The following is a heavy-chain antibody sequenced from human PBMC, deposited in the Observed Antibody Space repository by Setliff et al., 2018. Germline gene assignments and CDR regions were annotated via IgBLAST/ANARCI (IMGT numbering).Heavy chain of an antibody. V-gene: IGHV3-23*01. CDR3: AREICNNGDCYSDYGMDV. CDR2: ISSDGTSV. CDR1: GFTFSTSA. Sequence: GGSLRLSCAASGFTFSTSAMTWVRQAPGEGLEWVSAISSDGTSVYYVGSVRGRFTISRDNSQNTLYLQMTSLRAEDTAVYFCAREICNNGDCYSDYGMDVWGQGTTVTVSS. J-gene: IGHJ6*02. D-gene: IGHD2-21*02.